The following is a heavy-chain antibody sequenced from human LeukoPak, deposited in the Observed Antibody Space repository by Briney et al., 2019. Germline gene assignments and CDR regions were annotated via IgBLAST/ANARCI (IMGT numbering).Heavy chain of an antibody. V-gene: IGHV1-18*01. CDR1: GYTFTNYV. CDR2: ISAYNGNT. D-gene: IGHD5-12*01. J-gene: IGHJ1*01. Sequence: ASVKVSCKASGYTFTNYVVSRGRQAPGQGLEWMGWISAYNGNTNYAQKFQGRITMTTDTSTNTAYMELRSLSSDDTAVYYCARASESGLREFDTWGQGTLVTVSS. CDR3: ARASESGLREFDT.